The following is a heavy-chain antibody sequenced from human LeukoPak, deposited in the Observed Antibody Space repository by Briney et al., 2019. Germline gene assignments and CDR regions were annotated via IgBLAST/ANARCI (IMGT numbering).Heavy chain of an antibody. J-gene: IGHJ5*02. D-gene: IGHD1-26*01. CDR2: IYTSGST. CDR3: ARELVTGGSYDP. CDR1: GGSISSYY. V-gene: IGHV4-4*07. Sequence: SETLSLTCTVSGGSISSYYWSLIRQPAGKGLEWIGRIYTSGSTNYNPSLKSRVTMSVDTSKNQFSLKLSSVTAADTAVYYCARELVTGGSYDPWGQGTLVTVSS.